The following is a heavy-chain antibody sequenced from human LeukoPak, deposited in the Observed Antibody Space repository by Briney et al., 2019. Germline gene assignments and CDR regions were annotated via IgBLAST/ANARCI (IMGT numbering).Heavy chain of an antibody. D-gene: IGHD3-9*01. CDR2: IHHSGKT. J-gene: IGHJ4*02. CDR3: ARVTGYTIEDYFDY. CDR1: GGSISSGSYY. V-gene: IGHV4-39*07. Sequence: SDTLSLTCTVSGGSISSGSYYWGWIRQPPGKGLEWIGSIHHSGKTYYNPSLKSRVTISVKTSKNQFSLKLRSVTAADTAVYYCARVTGYTIEDYFDYWGQGILVTVSS.